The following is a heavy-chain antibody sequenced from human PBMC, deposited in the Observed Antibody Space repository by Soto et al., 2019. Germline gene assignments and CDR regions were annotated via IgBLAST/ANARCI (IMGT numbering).Heavy chain of an antibody. CDR1: GFTLSSYS. V-gene: IGHV3-48*02. J-gene: IGHJ5*02. Sequence: EVQLVESGGGLVQPGGSLRLSCAASGFTLSSYSMNWVRQAPGKGLEWVSYISSRSSTIYYADSVKGRFTISRDNAKKSMYLQMNSLRDDDTAVYYGARDGGARIWFDPWGQGTLVTVSS. CDR2: ISSRSSTI. D-gene: IGHD3-10*01. CDR3: ARDGGARIWFDP.